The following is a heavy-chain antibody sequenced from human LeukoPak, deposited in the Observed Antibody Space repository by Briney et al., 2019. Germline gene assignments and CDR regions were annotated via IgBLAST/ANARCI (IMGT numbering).Heavy chain of an antibody. CDR3: ARVPYSSSPLEN. CDR2: INSDGSST. Sequence: PGGSLRLSCAASGFTFSTYWMHWVRHVPGKGLVWVSRINSDGSSTNYADSVKGRFTISRDNAKKTLYLQMNSLRAEDTAVYYCARVPYSSSPLENWGQGTLVTVSS. CDR1: GFTFSTYW. D-gene: IGHD6-13*01. J-gene: IGHJ4*02. V-gene: IGHV3-74*01.